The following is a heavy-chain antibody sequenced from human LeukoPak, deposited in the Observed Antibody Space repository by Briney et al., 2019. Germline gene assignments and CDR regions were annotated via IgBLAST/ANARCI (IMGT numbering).Heavy chain of an antibody. V-gene: IGHV1-2*02. J-gene: IGHJ5*02. CDR3: GRGDKTFDP. CDR1: GYTFTGYY. CDR2: IKTNSCDT. Sequence: ASVKVSCKASGYTFTGYYIHWVRQAPGQGLEWVGCIKTNSCDTNYAQKFQGRLTMTRDTSINTAYMELSSLRSDDTAVYYCGRGDKTFDPWGQGTLVTVSS.